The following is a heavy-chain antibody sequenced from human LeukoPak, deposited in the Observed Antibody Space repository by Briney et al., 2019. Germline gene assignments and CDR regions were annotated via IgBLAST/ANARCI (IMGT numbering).Heavy chain of an antibody. CDR2: IIPIFGTA. D-gene: IGHD3-3*01. CDR3: ARDRSLGFLEWAYY. Sequence: SVKVSCKASGYTFTNYGISWVRQAPGQGLEWMGGIIPIFGTANYAQKFQGRVTITADESTSTAYMELSSLRSEDTAVYYCARDRSLGFLEWAYYWGQGTLVTVSS. V-gene: IGHV1-69*13. CDR1: GYTFTNYG. J-gene: IGHJ4*02.